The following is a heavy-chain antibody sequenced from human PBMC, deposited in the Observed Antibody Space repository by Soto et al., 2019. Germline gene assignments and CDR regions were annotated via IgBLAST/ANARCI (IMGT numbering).Heavy chain of an antibody. V-gene: IGHV3-15*01. D-gene: IGHD3-10*01. CDR3: TTVSAYYYGSGSYYSNYYYYMDV. J-gene: IGHJ6*03. CDR1: GFTFSNAW. Sequence: GGSLRLSCAASGFTFSNAWMSWVRQAPGKGLEWVGRIKSKTDGGTTDYAAPVKGRFNISRDDSKNTLYLQMNSLKTEDTAVYYCTTVSAYYYGSGSYYSNYYYYMDVWGKGTTVTVSS. CDR2: IKSKTDGGTT.